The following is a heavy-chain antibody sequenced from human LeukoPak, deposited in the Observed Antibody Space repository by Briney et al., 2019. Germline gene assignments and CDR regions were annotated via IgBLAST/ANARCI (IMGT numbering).Heavy chain of an antibody. D-gene: IGHD1-1*01. Sequence: SETLSLTCTVSGGSISSYYWSWIRQPAGKGLGWIGRIYTSGSTNYKPSLKSRVTMSVDTSKNQFSLKLSSVTAADTAVYYCARTTPWYFDLWGRGTLVTVSS. CDR3: ARTTPWYFDL. CDR2: IYTSGST. CDR1: GGSISSYY. J-gene: IGHJ2*01. V-gene: IGHV4-4*07.